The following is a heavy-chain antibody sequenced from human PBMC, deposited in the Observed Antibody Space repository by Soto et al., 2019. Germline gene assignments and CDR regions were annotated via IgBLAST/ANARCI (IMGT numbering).Heavy chain of an antibody. CDR3: ARWSRNFDY. CDR2: IYYSGST. J-gene: IGHJ4*02. CDR1: GGSISSSSYY. D-gene: IGHD1-26*01. V-gene: IGHV4-39*01. Sequence: SETLSLTCTVSGGSISSSSYYWGWIRQPPGKGLEWIGSIYYSGSTYYNPSLKSRVTISVDTSKNQFSLKLSSVTAADTAVYYCARWSRNFDYWGQGTLVTVSS.